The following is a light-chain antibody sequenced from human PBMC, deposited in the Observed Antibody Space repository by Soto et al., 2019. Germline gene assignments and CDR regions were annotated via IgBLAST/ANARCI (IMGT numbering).Light chain of an antibody. CDR2: DVS. CDR3: SSYTSSSTYV. Sequence: QSALTQPASVSGSPGQSIIISCTGTSSDVGTDYFVSWYQQHPAKAPKLMIYDVSSRPSGVSNRFSDSKSGNTASLTISRLPAEDEADYYCSSYTSSSTYVFGTGTKLTVL. CDR1: SSDVGTDYF. V-gene: IGLV2-14*01. J-gene: IGLJ1*01.